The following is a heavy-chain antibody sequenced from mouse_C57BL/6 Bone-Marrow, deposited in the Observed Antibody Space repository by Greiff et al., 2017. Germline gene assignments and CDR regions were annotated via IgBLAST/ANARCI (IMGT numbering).Heavy chain of an antibody. CDR3: ARYKTTYWYFDV. D-gene: IGHD2-13*01. Sequence: EVKVVESGPGLAKPSQTLSLTCSVTGYSITSDYWNWIRKFPGNKLEYMGYISYRGSTYYNPSLKSRISITRDTSKNQYDLQLNSVTTEDTATYYCARYKTTYWYFDVWGTGTTVTVSS. J-gene: IGHJ1*03. V-gene: IGHV3-8*01. CDR2: ISYRGST. CDR1: GYSITSDY.